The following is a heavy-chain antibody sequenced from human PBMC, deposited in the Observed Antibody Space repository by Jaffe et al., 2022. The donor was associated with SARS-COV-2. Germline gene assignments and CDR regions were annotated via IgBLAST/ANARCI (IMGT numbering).Heavy chain of an antibody. CDR1: GFVFDDYE. J-gene: IGHJ4*02. CDR3: ARDRPDYGDTAGWTLLDS. D-gene: IGHD3-16*01. CDR2: ISGGGGTI. Sequence: EVQLVESGGGLVQPGGSLRLSCAASGFVFDDYEMNWVRQAPGKGPEWISYISGGGGTIYYADSVKGRFTISRDNARNSLYLQMHSLRADDTAVYYCARDRPDYGDTAGWTLLDSWGQGTLVTVSS. V-gene: IGHV3-48*03.